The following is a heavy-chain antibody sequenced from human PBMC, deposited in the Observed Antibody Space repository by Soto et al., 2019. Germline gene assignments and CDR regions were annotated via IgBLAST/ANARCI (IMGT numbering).Heavy chain of an antibody. CDR2: IYYSGST. J-gene: IGHJ4*02. CDR1: GGSISSSSYY. D-gene: IGHD2-21*01. CDR3: ARHVERDYFDY. V-gene: IGHV4-39*01. Sequence: QLQLQESGPGLVKPSETLSLTCTVSGGSISSSSYYWGWIRQPPGKGLEWIGGIYYSGSTYYNPSLKSRVTISVDTSKNQFSLKLSSVTAADTAVYYCARHVERDYFDYWGQGTLVTVSS.